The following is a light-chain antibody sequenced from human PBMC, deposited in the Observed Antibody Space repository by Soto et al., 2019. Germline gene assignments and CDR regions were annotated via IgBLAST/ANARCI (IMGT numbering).Light chain of an antibody. V-gene: IGKV3-20*01. CDR3: QHYGSSPRT. J-gene: IGKJ1*01. CDR2: RAS. Sequence: EIVLTQSPATLSVSPGERATLSCRTSQTVNSFLAWYDQKPGRAPRLLINRASNRATGIPDRFTGSGSGTDFTLTINRLEPADFAVYYCQHYGSSPRTFGQGTKVDIK. CDR1: QTVNSF.